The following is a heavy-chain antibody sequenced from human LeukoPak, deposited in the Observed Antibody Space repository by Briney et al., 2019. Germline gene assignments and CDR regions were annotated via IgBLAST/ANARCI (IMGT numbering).Heavy chain of an antibody. CDR1: GGSISSGGYY. J-gene: IGHJ6*02. D-gene: IGHD3-10*01. V-gene: IGHV4-31*03. CDR3: ARSELLRYGMNV. CDR2: IYYSGST. Sequence: SQTLSLTCTVSGGSISSGGYYWSWIRQHPGKGLEWIGYIYYSGSTYYNPSLKSRVTISVDTSKNQFSLKLSSVTAADTAVYYCARSELLRYGMNVWGQGTTVTVSS.